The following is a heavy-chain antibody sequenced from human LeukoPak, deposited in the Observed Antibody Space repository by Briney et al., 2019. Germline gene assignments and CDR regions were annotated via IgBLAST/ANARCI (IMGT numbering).Heavy chain of an antibody. CDR3: ARELSSVFDP. CDR2: IYYSGST. CDR1: GGSISSGGYY. Sequence: SETLSLTCTVSGGSISSGGYYWSWIRQHPGKGLKWIGYIYYSGSTYYNPSLKSRVTISVDTSKNQFSLKLSSVTAADTAVYYCARELSSVFDPWGQGTLVTVSS. J-gene: IGHJ5*02. D-gene: IGHD6-6*01. V-gene: IGHV4-31*03.